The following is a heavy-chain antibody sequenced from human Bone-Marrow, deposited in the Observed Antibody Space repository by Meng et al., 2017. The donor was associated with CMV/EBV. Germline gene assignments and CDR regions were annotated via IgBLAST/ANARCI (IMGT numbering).Heavy chain of an antibody. J-gene: IGHJ3*02. D-gene: IGHD2-2*01. Sequence: ASVKVSCKASGYTFTSYFMHWVRQAPGQGLEWMGLINPSGGSTSYAQKFQDRVTMIRDTSTSTVYMELSSLTSEDTAIYYCATGVVEAVPAAIGGADSFDIWGQGQRVT. CDR3: ATGVVEAVPAAIGGADSFDI. V-gene: IGHV1-46*01. CDR2: INPSGGST. CDR1: GYTFTSYF.